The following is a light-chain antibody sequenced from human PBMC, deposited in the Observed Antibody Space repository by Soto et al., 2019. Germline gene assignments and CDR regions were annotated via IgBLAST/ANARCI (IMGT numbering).Light chain of an antibody. CDR2: AAS. J-gene: IGKJ3*01. Sequence: DIQMTQSPSSLSASVGDRVTITFRASQGITNFLAWYQQKPGTVPKLLIYAASTLQSGVPSRFSCSGFGTDFTLTISSLQPEDVAPYYCQKYSSAPFTFCPGTKVDIK. CDR3: QKYSSAPFT. CDR1: QGITNF. V-gene: IGKV1-27*01.